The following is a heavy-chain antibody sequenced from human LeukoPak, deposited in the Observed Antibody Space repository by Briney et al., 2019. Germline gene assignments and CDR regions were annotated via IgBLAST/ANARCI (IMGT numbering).Heavy chain of an antibody. CDR3: AREHCAGGYCYFLDY. CDR1: DYSISSGYF. D-gene: IGHD3-16*02. CDR2: ISHSGST. V-gene: IGHV4-38-2*02. J-gene: IGHJ4*02. Sequence: PSETLSLTCSVTDYSISSGYFWGWIRQPPQKGLEWIATISHSGSTYFNPSLKSRVIVSIDASKNQFSLNLTSVTAADTAVYYCAREHCAGGYCYFLDYWGQGTLVTVSS.